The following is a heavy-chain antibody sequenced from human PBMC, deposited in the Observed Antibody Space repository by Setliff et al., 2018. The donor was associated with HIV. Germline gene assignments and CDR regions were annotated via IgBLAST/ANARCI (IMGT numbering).Heavy chain of an antibody. D-gene: IGHD6-25*01. J-gene: IGHJ5*02. CDR1: GDSISGGGYF. Sequence: PSETLSLTCTVSGDSISGGGYFWSWVRQHPGKGLEWIGYIYYTGNTYYNPSLKSRITISIDTSKNQFSLNLNSVTAADTAVYYCARWYTTGRGWFDPWGQGTLVTVSS. CDR2: IYYTGNT. CDR3: ARWYTTGRGWFDP. V-gene: IGHV4-31*03.